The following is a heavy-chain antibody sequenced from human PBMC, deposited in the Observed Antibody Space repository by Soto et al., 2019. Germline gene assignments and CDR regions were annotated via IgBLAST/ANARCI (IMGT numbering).Heavy chain of an antibody. CDR1: GFTFSSYW. D-gene: IGHD6-6*01. V-gene: IGHV3-74*01. CDR2: INSDGGST. Sequence: GGSLRLSCAASGFTFSSYWMHWVRQAPGKGLVWVSRINSDGGSTSYADSVKGRFTISRDNAKNTLYLQMNSLRAEDTAVYYCAKYSSSSRGFDYWGQGTLVTVSS. J-gene: IGHJ4*02. CDR3: AKYSSSSRGFDY.